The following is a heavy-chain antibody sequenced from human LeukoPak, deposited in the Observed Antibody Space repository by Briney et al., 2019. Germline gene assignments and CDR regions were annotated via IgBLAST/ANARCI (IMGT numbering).Heavy chain of an antibody. CDR3: AKFRGDYYYYYYMDV. Sequence: GGSLRLSCAASGFTFSSYAMSWVRQAPGKGLERVSAISGSGGSTYYADSVKGRFTITRDNSKNTLYLQMNSLRAEDTAVYYCAKFRGDYYYYYYMDVWGKGTTVTVSS. D-gene: IGHD3-10*01. CDR2: ISGSGGST. J-gene: IGHJ6*03. V-gene: IGHV3-23*01. CDR1: GFTFSSYA.